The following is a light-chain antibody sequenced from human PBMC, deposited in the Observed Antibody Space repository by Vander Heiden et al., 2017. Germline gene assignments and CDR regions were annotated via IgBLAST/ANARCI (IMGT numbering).Light chain of an antibody. CDR3: QQYNNWPQT. J-gene: IGKJ2*01. CDR1: QSVSSN. CDR2: GAS. Sequence: EIVTTPSTATLSVSPVESATLSCRASQSVSSNLAWYQQKPGQAPRLLIYGASTRATGIPARFSGSGSGTEFTLTISSLQSEDFAVYYCQQYNNWPQTFGQGTKLEIK. V-gene: IGKV3-15*01.